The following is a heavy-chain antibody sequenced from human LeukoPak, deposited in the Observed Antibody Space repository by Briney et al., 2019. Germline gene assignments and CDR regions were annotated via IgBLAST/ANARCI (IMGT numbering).Heavy chain of an antibody. CDR3: ARDPHYRDYYSYYYMDV. Sequence: GGSLRLSCAASGFTFSTYNMNWVRQAPGKGLEWVSYISSSSTTMYYAASVKGRFTISRDNAKNSLYLQMNSLRAEDTAVYYCARDPHYRDYYSYYYMDVWGKGTTVTVSS. CDR2: ISSSSTTM. V-gene: IGHV3-48*01. J-gene: IGHJ6*03. D-gene: IGHD4-17*01. CDR1: GFTFSTYN.